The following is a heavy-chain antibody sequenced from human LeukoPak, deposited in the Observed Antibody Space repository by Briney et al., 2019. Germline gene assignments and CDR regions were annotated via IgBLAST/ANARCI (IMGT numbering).Heavy chain of an antibody. V-gene: IGHV3-30-3*01. CDR1: GFTFSSYA. J-gene: IGHJ4*02. Sequence: GGSLRLSCAASGFTFSSYAMHWVRQAPGKGLEWVAVISYDGSNKYYADSVKGRFTISRDNSKNTLYLQMNSLRAEDTAVYYCARSEFGELLGPYYFDYWGQGTLVTVSS. CDR3: ARSEFGELLGPYYFDY. D-gene: IGHD3-10*01. CDR2: ISYDGSNK.